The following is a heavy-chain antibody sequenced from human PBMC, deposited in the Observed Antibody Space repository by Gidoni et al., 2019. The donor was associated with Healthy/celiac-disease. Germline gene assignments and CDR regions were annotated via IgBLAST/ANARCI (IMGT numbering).Heavy chain of an antibody. D-gene: IGHD4-17*01. Sequence: QVQLVESGGGVVQPGRSLRLSCAASGFTFSRYAMHWVRQAPGKGLEWVAVISYDGSNKYYADSVKGRFTISRDNSKNTLYLQMNSLRAEDTAVYYCAREGNNYGDEPVAFDYWGQGTLVTVSS. CDR1: GFTFSRYA. CDR3: AREGNNYGDEPVAFDY. V-gene: IGHV3-30-3*01. J-gene: IGHJ4*02. CDR2: ISYDGSNK.